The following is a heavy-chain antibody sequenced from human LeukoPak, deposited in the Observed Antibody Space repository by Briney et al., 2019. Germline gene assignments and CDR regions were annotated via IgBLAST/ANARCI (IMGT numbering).Heavy chain of an antibody. V-gene: IGHV3-33*01. D-gene: IGHD6-19*01. CDR2: IWYDGSNK. Sequence: GRSLRLSCAASGFTFSSYGMHWVRQAPGKGLEGVAVIWYDGSNKYYADSVKGRFTISRDNAKNSLYLQMNSLRAEDTAVYYCARAVAGTYYYYYMDVWGKGTTVTVSS. CDR1: GFTFSSYG. J-gene: IGHJ6*03. CDR3: ARAVAGTYYYYYMDV.